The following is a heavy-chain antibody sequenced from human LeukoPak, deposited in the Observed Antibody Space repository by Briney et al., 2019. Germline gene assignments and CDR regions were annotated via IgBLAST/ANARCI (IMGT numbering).Heavy chain of an antibody. D-gene: IGHD3-16*02. J-gene: IGHJ3*02. CDR1: GFTFSNSA. CDR2: IVVGSGNT. CDR3: AAEDDYIWKSYRSLDI. V-gene: IGHV1-58*02. Sequence: ASVKVSCKASGFTFSNSAMLWVRQARGHRLEWIGWIVVGSGNTNYAQKLQGRVTITRDMSTSTAYMELSSLRSDDTAVYYCAAEDDYIWKSYRSLDIWGQGTMVTVSS.